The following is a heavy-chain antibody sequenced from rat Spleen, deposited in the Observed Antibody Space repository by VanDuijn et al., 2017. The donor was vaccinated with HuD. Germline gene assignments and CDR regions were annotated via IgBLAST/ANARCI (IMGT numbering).Heavy chain of an antibody. CDR3: ARRRLQLGVMDA. V-gene: IGHV5-25*01. CDR1: RFTFDNYY. D-gene: IGHD1-5*01. Sequence: EVQVVESGGGLVQPGRSMKLSCAASRFTFDNYYLAWVRQAPTKGLEWVASISTGGGSTYYRDSVKGRFTISRDNAKSTLYLQMDSLRSEDTATYYCARRRLQLGVMDAWGQGASVTVSS. CDR2: ISTGGGST. J-gene: IGHJ4*01.